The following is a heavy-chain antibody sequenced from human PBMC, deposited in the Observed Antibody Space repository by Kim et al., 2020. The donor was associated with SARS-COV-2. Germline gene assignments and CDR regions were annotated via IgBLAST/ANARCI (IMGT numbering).Heavy chain of an antibody. CDR2: ISGGGVNK. Sequence: GGSLRLSCVASGFTFDIYAMSWVRQAPGKGLEWVSVISGGGVNKFYADSVRGRFTISRDNSKNTLFLQMNSLRDEDTALSYCAKVVIMDDYNYYYYYGMDVWGLGTTVTVSS. CDR1: GFTFDIYA. V-gene: IGHV3-23*01. J-gene: IGHJ6*02. D-gene: IGHD2-21*01. CDR3: AKVVIMDDYNYYYYYGMDV.